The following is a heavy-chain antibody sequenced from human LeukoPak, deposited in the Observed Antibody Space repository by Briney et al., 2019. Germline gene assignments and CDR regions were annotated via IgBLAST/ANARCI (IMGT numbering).Heavy chain of an antibody. CDR3: AKDRVYTYYYDSSGGPFDY. V-gene: IGHV3-23*01. CDR1: GFTFSSYA. CDR2: ISGSGGST. D-gene: IGHD3-22*01. Sequence: GGSLRLSCAASGFTFSSYAMSWVRQAPGKGLEWVSAISGSGGSTYYADSVKGRFTISRDNSKNTLYLQMNSLRAEDTAVYYCAKDRVYTYYYDSSGGPFDYWGQGTLVTVSS. J-gene: IGHJ4*02.